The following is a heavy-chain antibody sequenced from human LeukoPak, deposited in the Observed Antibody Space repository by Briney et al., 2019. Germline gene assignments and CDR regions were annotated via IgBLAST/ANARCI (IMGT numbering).Heavy chain of an antibody. J-gene: IGHJ5*02. CDR3: ARAVTYFYGSVTYDWFDP. CDR2: IKQDGSEK. V-gene: IGHV3-7*01. D-gene: IGHD3-10*01. CDR1: GFTFSSRDW. Sequence: TGGSLRLSCVASGFTFSSRDWMTWVRQAPGKGLEWEANIKQDGSEKNYVDSVKGRFTISRDNAKNSVDLQMNSLRVEDKAVYYCARAVTYFYGSVTYDWFDPWGQGTLVTVSS.